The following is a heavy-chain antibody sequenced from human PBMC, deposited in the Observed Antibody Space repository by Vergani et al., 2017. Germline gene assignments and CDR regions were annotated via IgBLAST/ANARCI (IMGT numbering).Heavy chain of an antibody. V-gene: IGHV3-30-3*01. J-gene: IGHJ4*02. D-gene: IGHD2-2*02. CDR2: ISYDGSNK. CDR3: ARDLSVGSYCSSTSCYTGFDY. CDR1: GFPFRSYA. Sequence: VQLMGSGGSFVPAGGSLRIPFAASGFPFRSYAIPWVRPAPGQGLEWVAVISYDGSNKYYADSVKGRFTISRDNSKNTLYLQMNSLRAEDTAVYYCARDLSVGSYCSSTSCYTGFDYWGQGTLVTVSS.